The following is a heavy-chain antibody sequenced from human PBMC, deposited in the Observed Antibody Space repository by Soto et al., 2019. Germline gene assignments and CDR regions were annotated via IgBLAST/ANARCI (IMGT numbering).Heavy chain of an antibody. Sequence: SETLSLTCTVSGVSISSGGYYWGWIRQHPGKGLEWIGNIYHSGRTYYNPSLKSRVTISVDTSKNQFSLKLSSVTAADTAVYYCARRKAVAGTGYFDYWGQGTLVTVSS. CDR2: IYHSGRT. V-gene: IGHV4-31*03. CDR3: ARRKAVAGTGYFDY. J-gene: IGHJ4*02. CDR1: GVSISSGGYY. D-gene: IGHD6-19*01.